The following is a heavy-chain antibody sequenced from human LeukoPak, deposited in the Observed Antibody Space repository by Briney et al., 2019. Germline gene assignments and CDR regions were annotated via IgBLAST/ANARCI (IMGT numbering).Heavy chain of an antibody. J-gene: IGHJ3*02. V-gene: IGHV3-7*03. CDR2: IKQDGSEK. Sequence: GGSLRPSCAASGFTFSSYWMSWVRQAPGKGLEWVANIKQDGSEKYYVDSVKGRFTTSRDNAKNSLYLQMNSLRAEDTAVYYCAPWLRWDAFDIWGQGTMVTVSS. CDR3: APWLRWDAFDI. D-gene: IGHD5-12*01. CDR1: GFTFSSYW.